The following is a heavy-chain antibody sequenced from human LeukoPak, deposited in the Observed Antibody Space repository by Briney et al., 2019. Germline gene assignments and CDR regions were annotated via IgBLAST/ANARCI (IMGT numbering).Heavy chain of an antibody. CDR2: INLNSGAT. CDR1: GYTFTDYY. V-gene: IGHV1-2*02. D-gene: IGHD5-18*01. CDR3: ANIQKWLPY. J-gene: IGHJ4*02. Sequence: ASVKVSCKASGYTFTDYYMHWVRQAPGQGLEWMAWINLNSGATHLAQEFQGRVTMTRDTSISIAYMELSRLRSDDTAMYYCANIQKWLPYWGQGTLVTVSS.